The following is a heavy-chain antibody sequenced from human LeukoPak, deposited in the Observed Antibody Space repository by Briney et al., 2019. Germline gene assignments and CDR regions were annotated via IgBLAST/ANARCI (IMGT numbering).Heavy chain of an antibody. CDR2: IIPIFGTA. CDR3: ASAYRITMVRGVSGFDY. Sequence: GASVKVSCKASGGTFSSYAISWVRQAPGQGLEWMGGIIPIFGTANYAQKFQGRVTITADESTSTAYMELSSLRSEDTAVYYCASAYRITMVRGVSGFDYWGQGTLVTVSS. CDR1: GGTFSSYA. D-gene: IGHD3-10*01. J-gene: IGHJ4*02. V-gene: IGHV1-69*13.